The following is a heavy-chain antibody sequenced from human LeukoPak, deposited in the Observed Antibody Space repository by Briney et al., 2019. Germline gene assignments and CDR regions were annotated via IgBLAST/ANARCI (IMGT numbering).Heavy chain of an antibody. CDR1: GFTFSSYA. D-gene: IGHD6-13*01. Sequence: GGSLRLSCAASGFTFSSYAMSWVRQAPGKGLEWVSAISGSGGSTYYAASVKGRFTISRDNSKNTLYLQMKRLRAEDTAVYYCANAPGIAAAGTGYWGQGPLVTVS. V-gene: IGHV3-23*01. CDR3: ANAPGIAAAGTGY. J-gene: IGHJ4*02. CDR2: ISGSGGST.